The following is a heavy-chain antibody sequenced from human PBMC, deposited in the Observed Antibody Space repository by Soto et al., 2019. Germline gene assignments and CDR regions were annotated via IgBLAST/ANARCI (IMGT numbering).Heavy chain of an antibody. CDR3: ARVGPSDYSNFEY. Sequence: LSLTCAVSGYSISSGHYLAWILQPPGKGLEWIGSFYYTGSSYYNPSLKSRVSISVDTSKNQISLKLRFVTAADTAVYFCARVGPSDYSNFEYWGQGRLVTVSS. D-gene: IGHD4-4*01. J-gene: IGHJ4*02. CDR1: GYSISSGHY. V-gene: IGHV4-38-2*01. CDR2: FYYTGSS.